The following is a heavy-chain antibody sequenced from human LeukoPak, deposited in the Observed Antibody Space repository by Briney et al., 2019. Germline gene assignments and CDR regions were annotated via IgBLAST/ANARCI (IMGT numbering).Heavy chain of an antibody. CDR2: INPNSGGT. V-gene: IGHV1-2*02. J-gene: IGHJ5*02. Sequence: ASVKVSCKASGYTFTGYYMHWVRQAPGQGLEWMGWINPNSGGTNYVQKFQGRVTMTRDTSISTAYMELSRLRSDDTAVYYCARAESVVPAAMDWFDPWGQGTLVTVSS. D-gene: IGHD2-2*01. CDR1: GYTFTGYY. CDR3: ARAESVVPAAMDWFDP.